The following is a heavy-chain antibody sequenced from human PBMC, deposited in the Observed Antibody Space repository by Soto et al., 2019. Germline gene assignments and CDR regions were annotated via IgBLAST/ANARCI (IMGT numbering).Heavy chain of an antibody. J-gene: IGHJ5*02. CDR3: ATYDSSDYYSGSPIGWFDP. Sequence: SETLSLTCTVSGGSISSGGYYWCWLRQHPGQGLEWIGYIYYSGSTYYNPSLKSRVTISVDTSKNQFSLKLSSVTAADTAVYYCATYDSSDYYSGSPIGWFDPWGQGTLVTVSS. D-gene: IGHD3-22*01. CDR2: IYYSGST. V-gene: IGHV4-31*03. CDR1: GGSISSGGYY.